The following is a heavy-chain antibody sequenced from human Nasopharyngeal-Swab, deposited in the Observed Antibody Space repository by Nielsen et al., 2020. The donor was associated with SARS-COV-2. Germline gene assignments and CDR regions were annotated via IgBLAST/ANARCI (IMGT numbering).Heavy chain of an antibody. J-gene: IGHJ3*02. Sequence: GGSLRLSCAASGFTFSSYAMSWVRQAPGKGLEWVSVIYSGGSTYYADSVKGRFTISRHNSKNTLYLQMNSLRAEDTAVYYCARDSGSYGVGAFDIWGQGTMVTVSS. CDR1: GFTFSSYA. CDR3: ARDSGSYGVGAFDI. CDR2: IYSGGST. D-gene: IGHD1-26*01. V-gene: IGHV3-53*04.